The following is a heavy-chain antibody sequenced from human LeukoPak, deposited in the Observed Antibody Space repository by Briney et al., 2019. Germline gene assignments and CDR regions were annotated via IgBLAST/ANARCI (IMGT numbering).Heavy chain of an antibody. J-gene: IGHJ6*03. Sequence: PSETLSLTCAVYGGSFSGYYWSWIRQPPGKGLEWIGEINHSGSTNYNPSLKSRVTISVDTSKNQFSLKLSSVTAADTAVYYCARVYYYGSGSYLHPYYYYYMDVWGKGTTVTVSS. CDR2: INHSGST. V-gene: IGHV4-34*01. CDR3: ARVYYYGSGSYLHPYYYYYMDV. CDR1: GGSFSGYY. D-gene: IGHD3-10*01.